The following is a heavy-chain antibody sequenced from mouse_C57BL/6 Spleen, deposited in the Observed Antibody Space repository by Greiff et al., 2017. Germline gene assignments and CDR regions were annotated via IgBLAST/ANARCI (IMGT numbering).Heavy chain of an antibody. CDR2: IDPSDSYT. V-gene: IGHV1-69*01. J-gene: IGHJ1*03. D-gene: IGHD1-1*01. Sequence: QVQLQQPGAELVMPGASVKLSCKASGYTFTSYWMHWVKQRPGQGLAWIGEIDPSDSYTNYNQKFKGKSTLTVDKSSSTAYMQLSSLTSEDSAVYYCATTYCGSHHWYFDVWGTGTTVTVSS. CDR3: ATTYCGSHHWYFDV. CDR1: GYTFTSYW.